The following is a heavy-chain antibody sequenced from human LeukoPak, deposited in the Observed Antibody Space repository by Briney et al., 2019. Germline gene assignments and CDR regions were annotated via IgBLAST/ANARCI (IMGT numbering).Heavy chain of an antibody. J-gene: IGHJ4*02. V-gene: IGHV4-59*08. D-gene: IGHD1-26*01. CDR3: ARAHYSGSYLYYFDY. CDR2: IYYSGST. CDR1: GGSISSYF. Sequence: SETLSLTCTVSGGSISSYFWSWIRQPPGKGLEWVGYIYYSGSTNYNPSLKSRVTISVDTSKNQFSLKLSSVTAADTAVYYCARAHYSGSYLYYFDYWGQGTLVTVSS.